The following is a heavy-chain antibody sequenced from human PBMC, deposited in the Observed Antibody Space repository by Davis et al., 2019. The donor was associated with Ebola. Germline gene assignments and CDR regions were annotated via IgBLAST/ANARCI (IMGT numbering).Heavy chain of an antibody. CDR1: GFIFSNYA. D-gene: IGHD6-13*01. J-gene: IGHJ4*02. Sequence: GGSLRLSCATSGFIFSNYAMSWVRQVPGKGLEWVAGISGSGYSTYYADSVKGRFTISRDNSKNTLFLQMSGLRSEDTAVYYCATRSGRSWYIYWGQGTLVTVSS. CDR2: ISGSGYST. CDR3: ATRSGRSWYIY. V-gene: IGHV3-23*01.